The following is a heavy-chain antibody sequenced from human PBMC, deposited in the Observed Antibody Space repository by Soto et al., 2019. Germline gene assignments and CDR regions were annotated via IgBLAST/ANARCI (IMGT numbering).Heavy chain of an antibody. D-gene: IGHD3-22*01. Sequence: AGGSLRLSCAAFGFTFSSYRMPWVRQAPGKGLEWVSSISSSSSYIYYADSVKGRFTISRDNAKNSLYLQMNSLRAEDTAVYYCARVHYYYSSGYYLWGQGTLVTVSS. CDR2: ISSSSSYI. CDR3: ARVHYYYSSGYYL. CDR1: GFTFSSYR. J-gene: IGHJ4*02. V-gene: IGHV3-21*01.